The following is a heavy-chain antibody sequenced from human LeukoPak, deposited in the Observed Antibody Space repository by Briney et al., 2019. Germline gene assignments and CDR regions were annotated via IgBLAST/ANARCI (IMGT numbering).Heavy chain of an antibody. Sequence: SETLSLTCTVSGGSIRSYWSWIRRPAGKGLEWIGRIYGSGSTDYNPSLKSRVTMSIDTSKNQFSLNLISVTAADTAVYYCARDSGTTGEVKFDPWGQGTLVTVSS. J-gene: IGHJ5*02. CDR3: ARDSGTTGEVKFDP. D-gene: IGHD3-10*01. V-gene: IGHV4-4*07. CDR1: GGSIRSY. CDR2: IYGSGST.